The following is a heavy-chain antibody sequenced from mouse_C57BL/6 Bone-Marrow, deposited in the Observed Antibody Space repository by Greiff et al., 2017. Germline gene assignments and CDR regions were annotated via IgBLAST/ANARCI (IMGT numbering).Heavy chain of an antibody. Sequence: EVQLQQSGPELVKPGASVKISCKASGYTFTDYYMNWVKQSHGKSLEWIGDINPNNGGTSYNQKFKGKATLTVDKSSSTAYMELSSLTSEDSAVYDSAREGSSSSWYFDVWGTGTTVTVSS. CDR1: GYTFTDYY. J-gene: IGHJ1*03. CDR3: AREGSSSSWYFDV. D-gene: IGHD1-1*01. CDR2: INPNNGGT. V-gene: IGHV1-26*01.